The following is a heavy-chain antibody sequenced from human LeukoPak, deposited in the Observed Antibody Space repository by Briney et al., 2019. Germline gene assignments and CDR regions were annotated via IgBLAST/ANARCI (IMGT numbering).Heavy chain of an antibody. V-gene: IGHV1-2*02. CDR3: ATFAIRRILWGTAY. CDR2: INPKSGGT. CDR1: GYTFTGYY. J-gene: IGHJ4*02. D-gene: IGHD3-16*01. Sequence: ASVKVSCKASGYTFTGYYMHWMRQAPGQGLEWMGWINPKSGGTNYAQKFEARVTMTRDMSISTVYMELSRLRFDDKAVYYCATFAIRRILWGTAYWGQGTLVTVSS.